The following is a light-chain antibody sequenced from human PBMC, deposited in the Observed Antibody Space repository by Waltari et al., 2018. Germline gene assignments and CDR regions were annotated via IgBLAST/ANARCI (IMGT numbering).Light chain of an antibody. CDR3: QHYDSYLVT. Sequence: DIQMTQSPSTLSASVGDRVTITCRASQSISSWLAWYQQKPGKAPKLLIYKASTLAGGVPSRFSGRGSGREFSLTMRSLQPDDFATYYCQHYDSYLVTVGQGTKVDIK. CDR2: KAS. J-gene: IGKJ1*01. CDR1: QSISSW. V-gene: IGKV1-5*03.